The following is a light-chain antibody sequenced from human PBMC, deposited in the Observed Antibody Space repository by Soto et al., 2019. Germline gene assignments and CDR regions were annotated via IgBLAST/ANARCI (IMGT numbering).Light chain of an antibody. V-gene: IGLV1-44*01. Sequence: QPVLTQPPSASGTPGQRVTISCSGSNSNIGSSPVNWYQHLPGTAPKLLIFSNNQRSSGVPDRFSGSKSGTSASLAISGLQSEDEGDYYCAIWDDSLNGPVVFGGGTKLTVL. J-gene: IGLJ2*01. CDR2: SNN. CDR3: AIWDDSLNGPVV. CDR1: NSNIGSSP.